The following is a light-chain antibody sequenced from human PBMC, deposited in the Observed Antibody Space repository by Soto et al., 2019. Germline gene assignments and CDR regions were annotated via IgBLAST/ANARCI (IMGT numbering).Light chain of an antibody. CDR2: LEGSGSY. V-gene: IGLV4-60*02. CDR1: SGHSSYI. J-gene: IGLJ3*02. CDR3: ATWDSKSWV. Sequence: QLVLTQSSSASASLGSSVKLTCTLSSGHSSYIIAWHQQQPGKAPRYLMKLEGSGSYNKGSGVPDRFSGSSSGADRYLTISNLQFEDEADYYFATWDSKSWVFGGGTKLTVL.